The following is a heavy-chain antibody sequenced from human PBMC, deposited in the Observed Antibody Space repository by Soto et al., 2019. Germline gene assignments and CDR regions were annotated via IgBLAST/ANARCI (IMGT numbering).Heavy chain of an antibody. J-gene: IGHJ6*02. CDR1: GYTFTGYY. CDR2: INPNSGGT. V-gene: IGHV1-2*04. Sequence: EASVKVSCKASGYTFTGYYMHWVRQAPGQGLEWMGWINPNSGGTNYAQKFQGWVTMTRDTSISTAYMELSRLRSDDTAVYYCARDLQLTVTTRGPRPNYGMDVWGQGTTVTVSS. D-gene: IGHD4-17*01. CDR3: ARDLQLTVTTRGPRPNYGMDV.